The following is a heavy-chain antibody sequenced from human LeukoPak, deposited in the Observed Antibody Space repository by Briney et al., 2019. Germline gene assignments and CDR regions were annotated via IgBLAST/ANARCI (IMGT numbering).Heavy chain of an antibody. J-gene: IGHJ4*02. CDR3: ARAIAATITDH. D-gene: IGHD6-6*01. V-gene: IGHV3-74*01. CDR2: INGDGSST. Sequence: PGGSLRLSCAASGFTFSSYWMHWGRQAPGKGLVWVSRINGDGSSTTYADSVKGRFTIYRDNAKNTLYLQMNSLRSEDTAVYYCARAIAATITDHWGQGSLVTVSS. CDR1: GFTFSSYW.